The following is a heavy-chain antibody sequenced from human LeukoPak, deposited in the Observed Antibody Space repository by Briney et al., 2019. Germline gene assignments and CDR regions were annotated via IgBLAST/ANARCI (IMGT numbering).Heavy chain of an antibody. D-gene: IGHD2-15*01. J-gene: IGHJ5*02. CDR2: IYSSGST. CDR3: ARGFCSGGSCYLFDP. V-gene: IGHV4-4*07. CDR1: GGSISGSY. Sequence: SETLSLTCTVSGGSISGSYWSWIRQPAGKGLEWIGRIYSSGSTNYNPSLKSRVTMSVDTSKNQVPLKLNSVTAADTAVYYCARGFCSGGSCYLFDPWGQGTLVTVSS.